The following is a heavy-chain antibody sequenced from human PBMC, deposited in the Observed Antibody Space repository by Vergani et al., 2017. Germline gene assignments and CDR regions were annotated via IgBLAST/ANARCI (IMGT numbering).Heavy chain of an antibody. CDR3: GSTQPGRILRDWYFDL. Sequence: QVQLQESGPGLVKPSETLSLTCTVSGGSISSYYWSWIRQPPGKGLEWIGYIYYSGSTNYNPSLKSRVTISVDTSKNQFSLKLSSVTAADTAVYYCGSTQPGRILRDWYFDLWGRGTLVTVSS. J-gene: IGHJ2*01. D-gene: IGHD1-14*01. V-gene: IGHV4-59*01. CDR2: IYYSGST. CDR1: GGSISSYY.